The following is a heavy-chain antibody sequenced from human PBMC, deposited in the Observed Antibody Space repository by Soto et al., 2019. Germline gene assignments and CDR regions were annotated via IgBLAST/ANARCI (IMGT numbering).Heavy chain of an antibody. J-gene: IGHJ6*02. Sequence: PSETLSLTCAVYGGSFSGYYWSWIRQPPGKGLEWIGEINHSGSTNYNPSLKSRVTISVDTSKNQFSLKLSSVTAADTAVYYCARAGYSLYGMDVWGQGTTVTVSS. CDR2: INHSGST. CDR3: ARAGYSLYGMDV. D-gene: IGHD6-13*01. V-gene: IGHV4-34*01. CDR1: GGSFSGYY.